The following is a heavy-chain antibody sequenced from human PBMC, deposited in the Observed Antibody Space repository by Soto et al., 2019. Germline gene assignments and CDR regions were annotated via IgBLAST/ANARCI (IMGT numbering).Heavy chain of an antibody. CDR1: GGSISSSSYY. V-gene: IGHV4-39*01. J-gene: IGHJ5*02. D-gene: IGHD3-10*01. CDR2: IYYSGST. CDR3: ARVMVRGVVNWFDP. Sequence: SETLSLTCTVSGGSISSSSYYWGWIRQPPGKGLEWIGSIYYSGSTYYNPSLESRVTISVDTSKNQFSLKLSSVTAADTAVYYCARVMVRGVVNWFDPWGQGTLVTVSS.